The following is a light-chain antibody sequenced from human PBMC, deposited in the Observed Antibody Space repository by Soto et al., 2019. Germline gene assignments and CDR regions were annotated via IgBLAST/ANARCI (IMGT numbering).Light chain of an antibody. Sequence: SYELTQPPSVSVSPGQTASITCSGDKLGDKYACWYQQKPGQSAVLVIYQDSKGPSGIPERFSAANSGNTATRTISGTQAMDEADYYCQAWDSSTRVVFGGGTKLTVL. CDR3: QAWDSSTRVV. J-gene: IGLJ2*01. V-gene: IGLV3-1*01. CDR1: KLGDKY. CDR2: QDS.